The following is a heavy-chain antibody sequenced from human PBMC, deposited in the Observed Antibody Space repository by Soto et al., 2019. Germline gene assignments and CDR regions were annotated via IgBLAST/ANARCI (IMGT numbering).Heavy chain of an antibody. D-gene: IGHD4-17*01. Sequence: QVQLVESGGGVVQPGGSLRLSCAASGFTFGRHGMHWVRQAPGKGLEWVAVIGSDGRRDSYADSVKGRFTISRDNVQNTLYLQMNSLRAEDTAVYYCARDDDYGDNGLDYWGQGTVVTVSS. CDR1: GFTFGRHG. J-gene: IGHJ4*02. CDR3: ARDDDYGDNGLDY. CDR2: IGSDGRRD. V-gene: IGHV3-33*01.